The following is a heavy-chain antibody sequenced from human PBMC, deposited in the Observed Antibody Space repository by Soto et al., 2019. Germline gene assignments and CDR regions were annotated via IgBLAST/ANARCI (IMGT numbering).Heavy chain of an antibody. CDR2: ISAYNGNT. CDR1: GYTFTTYG. CDR3: ARDRTMIVVVRLRGGVHDAFDS. V-gene: IGHV1-18*01. Sequence: QVQLVQSGAEVKKPGASVKVSCKTSGYTFTTYGISWVRQAPGQGLEWMGWISAYNGNTNYAQKVQGRVTMTTDTSTSTAYMELRSLRSDDAAVYYCARDRTMIVVVRLRGGVHDAFDSWGQGTMVTVS. J-gene: IGHJ3*02. D-gene: IGHD3-22*01.